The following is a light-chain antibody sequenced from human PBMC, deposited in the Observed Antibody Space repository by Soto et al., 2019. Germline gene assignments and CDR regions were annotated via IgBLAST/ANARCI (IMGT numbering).Light chain of an antibody. Sequence: IVFTHSPGTLSFSPRQRSTLSSSSSQSVSSNYLAWYQQKPGQAPRLLIYGASSRATGIPDRFSGSGSGTDFTLTISRLEPEDFAVYYCQQYGSSLTWTFGQGTKVE. J-gene: IGKJ1*01. CDR1: QSVSSNY. CDR2: GAS. CDR3: QQYGSSLTWT. V-gene: IGKV3-20*01.